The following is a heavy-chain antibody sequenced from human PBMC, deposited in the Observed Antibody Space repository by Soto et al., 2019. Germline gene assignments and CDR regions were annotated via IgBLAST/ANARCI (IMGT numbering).Heavy chain of an antibody. CDR2: ISDGGST. J-gene: IGHJ6*02. Sequence: SETLSLTCNVSGGSIYTYYWNWIRQSPGKGLEWIGYISDGGSTNYNPSLKSRVTISVDTSKNQFSLKLSSVTAADTAEYYCARAAGPDPAMVKKYYYYYGMDVWGQGTTVTVSS. CDR3: ARAAGPDPAMVKKYYYYYGMDV. CDR1: GGSIYTYY. D-gene: IGHD5-18*01. V-gene: IGHV4-59*12.